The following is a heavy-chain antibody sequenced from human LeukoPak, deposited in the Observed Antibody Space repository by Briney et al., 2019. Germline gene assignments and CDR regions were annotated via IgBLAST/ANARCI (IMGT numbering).Heavy chain of an antibody. J-gene: IGHJ4*02. CDR1: GFTFSSYW. Sequence: GGSLRLSCAAPGFTFSSYWMSWVRQAPGKGLEWVANIKEDGSEKYYVDSVKGRFTISRDNTKNSLYLEMNSLRVEDTAVYYCSTNGYSWGQGTLVTVSS. D-gene: IGHD1-1*01. V-gene: IGHV3-7*01. CDR3: STNGYS. CDR2: IKEDGSEK.